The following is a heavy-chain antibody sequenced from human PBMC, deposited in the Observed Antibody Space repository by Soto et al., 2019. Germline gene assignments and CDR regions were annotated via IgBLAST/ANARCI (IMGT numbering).Heavy chain of an antibody. Sequence: EVQLVESGGGLVQPGRSLRLSCAASGFTFDDYAMHWVRKAPGKGLEWVSGISWNSGSIGYADSVKGRFTISRDNAKNSLYLQMNRLRAEDTALYYCAKAKTCLAAGEPFDYWGQGTLVTVSS. V-gene: IGHV3-9*01. CDR3: AKAKTCLAAGEPFDY. CDR1: GFTFDDYA. D-gene: IGHD6-13*01. CDR2: ISWNSGSI. J-gene: IGHJ4*02.